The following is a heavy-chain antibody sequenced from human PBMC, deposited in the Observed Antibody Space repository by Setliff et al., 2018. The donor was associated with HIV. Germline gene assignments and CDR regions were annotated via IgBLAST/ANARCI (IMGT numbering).Heavy chain of an antibody. CDR2: VHRSGPT. D-gene: IGHD2-21*02. J-gene: IGHJ4*02. CDR3: ARTAPLEVWPFDS. Sequence: SETLSLTCVVSDYSISHDYNWAWIRQSPGKGLEWVGSVHRSGPTHHNPSLKSRVTISLDSSKNQFSLIVTSVTAADTGVYFCARTAPLEVWPFDSWGQGTLVTVSS. CDR1: DYSISHDYN. V-gene: IGHV4-38-2*01.